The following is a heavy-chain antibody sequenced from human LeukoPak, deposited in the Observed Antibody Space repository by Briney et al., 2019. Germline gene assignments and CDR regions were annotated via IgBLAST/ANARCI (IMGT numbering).Heavy chain of an antibody. CDR1: GGSFREYY. J-gene: IGHJ6*03. CDR2: INRTGTT. Sequence: SETLSLTCAVYGGSFREYYWNWIRQSPGKGLEWIGEINRTGTTNYNPSLKSRISISVDTSKNQFSLKLSSVTAADTAVYYCARTTEGGYTYNYFYYYYMDVWGKGTTVTISS. D-gene: IGHD5-18*01. V-gene: IGHV4-34*01. CDR3: ARTTEGGYTYNYFYYYYMDV.